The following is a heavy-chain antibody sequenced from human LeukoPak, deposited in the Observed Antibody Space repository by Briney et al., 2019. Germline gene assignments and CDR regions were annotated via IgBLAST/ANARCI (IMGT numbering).Heavy chain of an antibody. CDR1: GGSISSSNYY. J-gene: IGHJ4*02. Sequence: SETLSLTCTVSGGSISSSNYYWGWIRQPPGKGLEWIGEINHSGSTNYNPSLKSRVTISVDTSKNQFSLKLSSVTAADTAVYYCARASRGGYDSPYFDYWGQGTLVTVSS. CDR2: INHSGST. V-gene: IGHV4-39*07. CDR3: ARASRGGYDSPYFDY. D-gene: IGHD5-12*01.